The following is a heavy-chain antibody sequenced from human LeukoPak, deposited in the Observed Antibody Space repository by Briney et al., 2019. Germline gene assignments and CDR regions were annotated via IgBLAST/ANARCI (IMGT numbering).Heavy chain of an antibody. D-gene: IGHD2-2*01. CDR2: IYSGGST. CDR3: ARDHAYAFDI. CDR1: GFTVSSNY. Sequence: GGSLRLSCAASGFTVSSNYMSWVRQAPGKGLEWVSVIYSGGSTYYADSVKGRFTISRDNAKNSLYLQMNSLRAEDTAVYYCARDHAYAFDIWGQGTLVTVSS. J-gene: IGHJ3*02. V-gene: IGHV3-53*01.